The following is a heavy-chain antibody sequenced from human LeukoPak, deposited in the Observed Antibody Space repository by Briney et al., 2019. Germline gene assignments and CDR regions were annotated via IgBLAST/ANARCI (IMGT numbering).Heavy chain of an antibody. Sequence: PDTLSLTCAVYGGCFRGYYWSWIRQPPGKGLEWIGEINHSGSTNYNPSLKSRVTISVDTSKNQFSLKLSSVTAADTAVYYCARVTTFYYYYYMDVWGKGTTVTVSS. J-gene: IGHJ6*03. D-gene: IGHD1-14*01. V-gene: IGHV4-34*01. CDR3: ARVTTFYYYYYMDV. CDR2: INHSGST. CDR1: GGCFRGYY.